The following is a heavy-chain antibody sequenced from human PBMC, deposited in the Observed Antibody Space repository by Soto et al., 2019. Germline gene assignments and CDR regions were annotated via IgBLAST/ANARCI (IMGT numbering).Heavy chain of an antibody. CDR1: EFTLSNYA. D-gene: IGHD3-22*01. V-gene: IGHV3-23*01. Sequence: GGSLRLSCAASEFTLSNYAMSGVRQAPGKGLEWVSAISYGGGTTYYADSVKGRFTISRDNSKNTLYLQMNSLRAEDTAVYYCAKNPGYYYDSTGYHFDYWGQGTLVTVSS. CDR3: AKNPGYYYDSTGYHFDY. J-gene: IGHJ4*02. CDR2: ISYGGGTT.